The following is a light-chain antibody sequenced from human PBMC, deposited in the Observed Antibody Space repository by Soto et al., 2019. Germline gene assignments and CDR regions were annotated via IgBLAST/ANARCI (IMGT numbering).Light chain of an antibody. J-gene: IGKJ1*01. CDR3: QQYNNWPRT. CDR2: GAS. V-gene: IGKV3-15*01. Sequence: EKLMTQSPATLSVSLGERATLSCRASQSVSSNLAWYQQKPGQAPRLLIYGASTRATGIPARFSGSGSGTEFTLTISSLQSEDFAVYYCQQYNNWPRTFGQGTKV. CDR1: QSVSSN.